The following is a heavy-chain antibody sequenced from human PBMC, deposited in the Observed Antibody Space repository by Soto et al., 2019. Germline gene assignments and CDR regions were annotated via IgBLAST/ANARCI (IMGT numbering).Heavy chain of an antibody. J-gene: IGHJ6*02. V-gene: IGHV1-2*04. CDR3: GRVLCVFWGGPGVYGMAV. Sequence: ASVKVSCKASGYTFTGYYMHWVRQAPGQGLEWMGWINPNSGGTNYAQKFQGWVTMTRDTSISTAYMELSRLRSDDTAVYYCGRVLCVFWGGPGVYGMAVWGQGTTVTVSS. CDR2: INPNSGGT. CDR1: GYTFTGYY. D-gene: IGHD3-3*01.